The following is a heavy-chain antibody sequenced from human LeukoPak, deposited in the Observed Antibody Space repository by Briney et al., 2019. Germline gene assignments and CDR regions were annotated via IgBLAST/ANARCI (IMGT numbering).Heavy chain of an antibody. CDR2: IKQDGSEK. Sequence: GGSLRLSCAASGFTFSSYWMSWVRQAPGKGLEWVANIKQDGSEKYYVDSVKGRFTISRDNAKNSLYLQMNSLRAEDTAVYYCAGAHCGGDCYSGRAFDIWGQGTMVTVSS. V-gene: IGHV3-7*01. J-gene: IGHJ3*02. CDR3: AGAHCGGDCYSGRAFDI. CDR1: GFTFSSYW. D-gene: IGHD2-21*02.